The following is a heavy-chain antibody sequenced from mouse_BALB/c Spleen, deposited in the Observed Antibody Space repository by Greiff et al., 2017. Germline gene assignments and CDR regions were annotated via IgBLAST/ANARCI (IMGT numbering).Heavy chain of an antibody. CDR3: ARGIYDGYSYYAMDY. V-gene: IGHV5-4*02. J-gene: IGHJ4*01. D-gene: IGHD2-3*01. Sequence: EVMLVESGGGLVKPGGSLKLSCAASGFTFSDYYMYWVRQTPEKRLEWVATISDGGSYTYYPDSVKGRFTISRDNAKNNLYLQMSSLKSEDTAMYYCARGIYDGYSYYAMDYWGQGTSVTVSS. CDR1: GFTFSDYY. CDR2: ISDGGSYT.